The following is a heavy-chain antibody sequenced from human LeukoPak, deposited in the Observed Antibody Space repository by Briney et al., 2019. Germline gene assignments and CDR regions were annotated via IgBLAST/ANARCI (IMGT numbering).Heavy chain of an antibody. J-gene: IGHJ6*04. V-gene: IGHV1-46*01. CDR1: GYSFTSHY. Sequence: GASVKVSCKASGYSFTSHYMHWVRQAPGQGLEWMGLINPSGSSTLYAQKFQGRVTMTRDMSTSTVYMELSSLRSEDTAVYYCAELGITMIGGVWGKGTTVTISS. CDR2: INPSGSST. CDR3: AELGITMIGGV. D-gene: IGHD3-10*02.